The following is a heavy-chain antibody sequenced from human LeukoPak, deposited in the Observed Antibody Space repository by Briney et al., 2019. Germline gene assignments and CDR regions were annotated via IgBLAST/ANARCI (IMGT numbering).Heavy chain of an antibody. CDR2: ISSSSSYI. V-gene: IGHV3-21*04. CDR3: ARAGSSAFDY. CDR1: GFTFSSYS. D-gene: IGHD6-13*01. J-gene: IGHJ4*02. Sequence: GGSLRLSCGASGFTFSSYSMNWVRQAPGKGLEWVSSISSSSSYIYYADSVKGRFTISRDNAKNSLYLQMNSLRAEDTAVYYCARAGSSAFDYWGQGTLVTVSS.